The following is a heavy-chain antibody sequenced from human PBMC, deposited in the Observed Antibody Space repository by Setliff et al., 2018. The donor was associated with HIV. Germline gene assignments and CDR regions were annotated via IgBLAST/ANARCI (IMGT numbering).Heavy chain of an antibody. CDR2: INVYNGYT. CDR1: GYTFISYG. V-gene: IGHV1-18*01. D-gene: IGHD3-10*01. Sequence: ASVKVSCKASGYTFISYGISWVRQAPGQGLEWMGWINVYNGYTNYAQKLQGRVTMTTDISTSTVYMDLRSLKSDDTAVYYCARVGRGPYYFFDFWGQGTQVTVSS. CDR3: ARVGRGPYYFFDF. J-gene: IGHJ4*02.